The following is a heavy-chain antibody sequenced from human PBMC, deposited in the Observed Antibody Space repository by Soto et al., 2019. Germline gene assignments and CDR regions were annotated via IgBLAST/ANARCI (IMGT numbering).Heavy chain of an antibody. CDR3: APILNRPGSPSGY. J-gene: IGHJ4*02. CDR1: GFTFSSYA. CDR2: ISGSGGST. Sequence: GGSLRLSCAASGFTFSSYAMSWVRQAPGKGLEWVSAISGSGGSTYYADSVKGRFTISRDNSKNTLYLQMNSLRAEDTAVYYCAPILNRPGSPSGYWGQGTLVTVSS. D-gene: IGHD6-19*01. V-gene: IGHV3-23*01.